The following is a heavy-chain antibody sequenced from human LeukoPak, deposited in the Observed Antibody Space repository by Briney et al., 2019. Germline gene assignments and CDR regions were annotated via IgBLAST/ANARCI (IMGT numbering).Heavy chain of an antibody. CDR3: ARVGYARDTAMGYFDY. Sequence: PSETLSLTCTVSGGSISSSSYYWGWIRQPPGKGQEWIGSIYYSGSTYYNPSLKGRVTISVDTSKNLFSLKLSSVTAADTAVYYCARVGYARDTAMGYFDYWGQGTLVTVSS. J-gene: IGHJ4*02. CDR1: GGSISSSSYY. CDR2: IYYSGST. V-gene: IGHV4-39*07. D-gene: IGHD5-18*01.